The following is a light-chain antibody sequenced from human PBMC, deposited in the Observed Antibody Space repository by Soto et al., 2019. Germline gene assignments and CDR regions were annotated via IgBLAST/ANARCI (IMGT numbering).Light chain of an antibody. CDR2: DVT. V-gene: IGLV2-14*03. CDR3: SSYTSDTTGV. CDR1: SSVVGGYNY. J-gene: IGLJ1*01. Sequence: SVLTPPASLSGAPWQSIALSFTGNSSVVGGYNYVSWYQQHPGKAPKLMIYDVTTRPSGVSNRFSGSKSGNTAALTISGLQAEDEADYYCSSYTSDTTGVFGTGTKVTVL.